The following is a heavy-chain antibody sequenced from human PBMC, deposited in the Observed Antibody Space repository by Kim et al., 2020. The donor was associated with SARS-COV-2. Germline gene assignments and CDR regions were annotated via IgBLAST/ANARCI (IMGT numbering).Heavy chain of an antibody. CDR3: ASPLDSSGLYYYYGMDV. CDR1: GFTVSSNY. V-gene: IGHV3-53*01. Sequence: GGSLRLSCAASGFTVSSNYMSWVRQAPGKGLEWVSVIYSGGSTYYADSVKGRFTISRDNSKNTLYLQMNSLRAEDTAVYYCASPLDSSGLYYYYGMDVWGQGTTVTVSS. J-gene: IGHJ6*02. CDR2: IYSGGST. D-gene: IGHD3-22*01.